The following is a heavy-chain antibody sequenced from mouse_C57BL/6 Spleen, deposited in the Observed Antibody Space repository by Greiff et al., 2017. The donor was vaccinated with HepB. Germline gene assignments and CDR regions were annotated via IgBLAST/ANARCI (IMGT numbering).Heavy chain of an antibody. CDR3: MIYYYY. CDR1: GYTFTDYY. J-gene: IGHJ2*01. CDR2: INPNNGGT. D-gene: IGHD1-1*01. Sequence: EVQLQQSGPELVKPGASVKISCKASGYTFTDYYMNWVKQSHGKSLEWIGDINPNNGGTSYNQKFKGKATLTVDKASSTAYMELRSLTSEDSAVYYCMIYYYYWGQGTTLTVSS. V-gene: IGHV1-26*01.